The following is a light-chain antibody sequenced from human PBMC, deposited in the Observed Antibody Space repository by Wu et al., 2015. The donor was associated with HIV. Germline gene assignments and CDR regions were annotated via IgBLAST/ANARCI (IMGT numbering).Light chain of an antibody. CDR2: AAS. J-gene: IGKJ2*03. V-gene: IGKV1-NL1*01. CDR1: QAIRNS. CDR3: QQHSSIPFS. Sequence: DIQMTRSPSSLSASVGDKVTLTCRASQAIRNSVAWLQQRPGQAPKLLLYAASTLESGVPSRFSGTGYGTDFTLTISGLQPEEFAIYYCQQHSSIPFSFGQGTRLDIK.